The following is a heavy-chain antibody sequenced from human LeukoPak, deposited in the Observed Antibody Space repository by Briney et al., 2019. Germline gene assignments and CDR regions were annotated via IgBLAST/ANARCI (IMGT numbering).Heavy chain of an antibody. CDR1: GGSISSYY. V-gene: IGHV4-59*01. J-gene: IGHJ4*02. CDR2: IYYSGST. Sequence: PSETLSLTCTVSGGSISSYYWSWIRQPPGKGLEWIGYIYYSGSTNYNPSLKSRVTLSVDTSKNQFSLKPSSVTAADTAVYHCARAVVAATFDYWGQGTLVTVSS. D-gene: IGHD2-15*01. CDR3: ARAVVAATFDY.